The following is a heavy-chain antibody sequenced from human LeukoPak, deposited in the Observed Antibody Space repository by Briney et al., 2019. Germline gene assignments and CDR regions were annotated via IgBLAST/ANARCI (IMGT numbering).Heavy chain of an antibody. CDR3: TRDQLYCSGGICYFDY. D-gene: IGHD2-15*01. CDR2: IDPDGSTT. CDR1: GFTLSSYW. Sequence: PGGSLRLSCAASGFTLSSYWMHWVRQAPGEGLVWVSRIDPDGSTTNYADSVKGRFTTSRDNAKNTLYLQMNSLRAEDTALYYCTRDQLYCSGGICYFDYWGQGTLVTVSS. J-gene: IGHJ4*02. V-gene: IGHV3-74*01.